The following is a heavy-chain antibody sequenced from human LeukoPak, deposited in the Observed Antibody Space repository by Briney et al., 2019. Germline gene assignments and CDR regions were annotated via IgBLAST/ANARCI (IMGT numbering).Heavy chain of an antibody. V-gene: IGHV3-48*02. D-gene: IGHD6-19*01. CDR1: GFTFSSYS. CDR2: ISSSSTI. J-gene: IGHJ4*02. CDR3: ARDQVAVAGVFDY. Sequence: GGSLRLSCAASGFTFSSYSMNWVRQAPGKGLEWVSYISSSSTIYYADSVKGRFTISRGNAKNSLYLQMNSLRDEDTAVYYCARDQVAVAGVFDYWGQGTLVTVSS.